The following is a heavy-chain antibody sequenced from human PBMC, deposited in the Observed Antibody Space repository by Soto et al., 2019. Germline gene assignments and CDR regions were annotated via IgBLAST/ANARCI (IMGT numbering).Heavy chain of an antibody. CDR2: VDPGDSYT. V-gene: IGHV5-10-1*01. D-gene: IGHD2-8*01. CDR3: GRQYCTTTTCDGWFDP. J-gene: IGHJ5*02. CDR1: GYSFTTFW. Sequence: GASLKISRKGSGYSFTTFWITWGRQLPGKGLEWMGTVDPGDSYTNYRPSFQGHVTISADKSINTAYLQWSSLKASDTAIYYCGRQYCTTTTCDGWFDPWGQGTLVTVSS.